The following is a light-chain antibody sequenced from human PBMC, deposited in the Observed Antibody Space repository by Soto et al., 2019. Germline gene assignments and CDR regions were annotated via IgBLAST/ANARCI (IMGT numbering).Light chain of an antibody. CDR2: AAS. Sequence: DIQVTQSPSSVSASVGDRVTITCRASQDIAIYLAWYQQKPGEAPKLLIYAASTLHGGVPSRFSGSGSGTDFTLTISSLQPEDFATYYCQQSYSTPTFGQGTKVDIK. J-gene: IGKJ1*01. V-gene: IGKV1-39*01. CDR1: QDIAIY. CDR3: QQSYSTPT.